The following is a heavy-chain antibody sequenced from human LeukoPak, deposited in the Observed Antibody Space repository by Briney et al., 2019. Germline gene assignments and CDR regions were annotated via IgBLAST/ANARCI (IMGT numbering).Heavy chain of an antibody. Sequence: PSGTLSLTCTVSGGSMTHYFWNWIRQPPGKGLEWIGYTHTSGSPDYSRSLKSRVTISLDTSKNQFSLMLSSMTAADTAVYFCARATQRYCSGTTCFPYWFDTWGQGTLATVSS. CDR1: GGSMTHYF. CDR2: THTSGSP. CDR3: ARATQRYCSGTTCFPYWFDT. D-gene: IGHD2-2*01. V-gene: IGHV4-4*09. J-gene: IGHJ5*02.